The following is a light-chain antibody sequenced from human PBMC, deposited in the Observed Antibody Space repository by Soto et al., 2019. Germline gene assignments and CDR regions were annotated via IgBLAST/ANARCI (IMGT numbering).Light chain of an antibody. CDR3: QSYDSSRVV. Sequence: QSVLTQPPSVSGAPWQRVTISCTGSSSNIGAGYDVHWYQQLPGTAPKLLIYGNSNRPSGVPDRFSGSKSGTSASLAITGLQAEDEADYYCQSYDSSRVVFGGGTKLTVL. CDR2: GNS. CDR1: SSNIGAGYD. J-gene: IGLJ2*01. V-gene: IGLV1-40*01.